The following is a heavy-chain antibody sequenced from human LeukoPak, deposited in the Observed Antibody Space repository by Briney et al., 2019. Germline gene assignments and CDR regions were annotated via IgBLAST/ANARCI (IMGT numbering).Heavy chain of an antibody. V-gene: IGHV1-2*04. CDR2: INPNSGGT. J-gene: IGHJ1*01. CDR3: ARDSIDHGKYFQH. Sequence: ASVKVSCKASGYTFTGYYMHWVRQAPGQGLEWMGWINPNSGGTNYAQKFQGWVTMTRDTSISTAYMELSRLRSDDTAVYYCARDSIDHGKYFQHWGQGTLVTVSS. CDR1: GYTFTGYY. D-gene: IGHD4-17*01.